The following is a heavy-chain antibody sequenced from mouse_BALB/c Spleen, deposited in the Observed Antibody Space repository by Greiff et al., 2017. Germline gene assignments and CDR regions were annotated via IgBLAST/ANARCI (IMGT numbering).Heavy chain of an antibody. D-gene: IGHD4-1*01. CDR2: ISNGGGST. CDR3: ARQKLDWYFDV. Sequence: EVNVVESGGGLVQPGGSLKLSCAASGFTFSSYTMSWVRQTPEKRLEWVAYISNGGGSTYYPDTVKGRFTISRDNAKNTLYLQMSSLKSEDTAMYYCARQKLDWYFDVWGAGTTVTVSS. J-gene: IGHJ1*01. CDR1: GFTFSSYT. V-gene: IGHV5-12-2*01.